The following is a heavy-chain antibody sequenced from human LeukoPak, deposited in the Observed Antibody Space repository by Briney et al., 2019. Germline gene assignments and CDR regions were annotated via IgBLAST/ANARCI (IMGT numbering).Heavy chain of an antibody. V-gene: IGHV4-30-2*01. Sequence: SETLSLTCTVSGGSISSGGYYWSWIRQPPGKGLEWIGYIYQSGSTYYNPSLKSRLTISVDRSKNQFSLKLSSVTAADTAVYYCARGHNWNYGPFDYWGQGTLVTVFS. J-gene: IGHJ4*02. CDR2: IYQSGST. CDR3: ARGHNWNYGPFDY. CDR1: GGSISSGGYY. D-gene: IGHD1-7*01.